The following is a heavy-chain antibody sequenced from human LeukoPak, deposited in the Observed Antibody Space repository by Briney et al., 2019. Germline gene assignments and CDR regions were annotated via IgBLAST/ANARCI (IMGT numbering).Heavy chain of an antibody. CDR3: ASEAYYYDSSGSFDY. CDR2: ISSSSSYI. Sequence: GGSLRLSCAASGFTFSSYSMNWVRQAPGKGLEWVSSISSSSSYIYYADSVKGRFTISRDNAKNSLYLQMNSLRAEDTAVYYCASEAYYYDSSGSFDYWGQGTLVTVSS. V-gene: IGHV3-21*01. CDR1: GFTFSSYS. J-gene: IGHJ4*02. D-gene: IGHD3-22*01.